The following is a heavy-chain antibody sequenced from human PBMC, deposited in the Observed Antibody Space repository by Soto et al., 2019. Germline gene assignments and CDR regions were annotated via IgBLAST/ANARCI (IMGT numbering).Heavy chain of an antibody. Sequence: SVKVSCKASGGTFSIYAISCVLQSPGQGLDWMGGIIPIFGTANYAQKFQGRVTITADESTSTAYMELSSLRSEDTAVYYCAVRYSSSLGEFDYWGQGTLVTVSS. V-gene: IGHV1-69*13. CDR3: AVRYSSSLGEFDY. D-gene: IGHD6-13*01. CDR1: GGTFSIYA. CDR2: IIPIFGTA. J-gene: IGHJ4*02.